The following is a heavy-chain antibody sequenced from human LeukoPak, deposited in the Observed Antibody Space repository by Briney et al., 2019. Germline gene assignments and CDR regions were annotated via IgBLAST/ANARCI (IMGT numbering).Heavy chain of an antibody. CDR3: ARRGRFLGYMDV. V-gene: IGHV4-30-2*01. J-gene: IGHJ6*03. CDR1: GGSISSGGYY. Sequence: PSETLSLACTVSGGSISSGGYYWSRIRQPPGKGVEWIGYIYHSGSTYYNPSLMSRVTISVDMSKNQFSLKLSSVTAADTAVYYCARRGRFLGYMDVWGKGTTVTVSS. CDR2: IYHSGST. D-gene: IGHD3-3*01.